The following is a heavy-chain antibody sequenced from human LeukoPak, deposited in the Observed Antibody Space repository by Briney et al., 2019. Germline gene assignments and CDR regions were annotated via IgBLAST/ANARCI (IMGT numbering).Heavy chain of an antibody. Sequence: SETLSLTCTVSGGSISSGDYYWSWTRQPPGKGLEWIGYIYYSGSTYYNPSLKSRVTISVDTSKNQFSLKLSSVTAADTAVYYCARYCSSTSCYLGYFDYWGQGTLVTVSS. CDR3: ARYCSSTSCYLGYFDY. J-gene: IGHJ4*02. CDR2: IYYSGST. V-gene: IGHV4-30-4*01. CDR1: GGSISSGDYY. D-gene: IGHD2-2*01.